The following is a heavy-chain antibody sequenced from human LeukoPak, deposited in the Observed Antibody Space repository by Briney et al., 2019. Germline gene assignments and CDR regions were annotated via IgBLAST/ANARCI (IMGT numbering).Heavy chain of an antibody. J-gene: IGHJ6*03. CDR2: ISAYNVNT. CDR1: GYTFSTYG. Sequence: GASVKVSCKASGYTFSTYGVSWVRQAPGQGLEWMGWISAYNVNTNYAQKFQGRVTMTTDTSTSTAYMELRSLRSDDTAVYYCARNGGAVTTEDYYMDVWGKGTTVTVSS. D-gene: IGHD4-17*01. V-gene: IGHV1-18*01. CDR3: ARNGGAVTTEDYYMDV.